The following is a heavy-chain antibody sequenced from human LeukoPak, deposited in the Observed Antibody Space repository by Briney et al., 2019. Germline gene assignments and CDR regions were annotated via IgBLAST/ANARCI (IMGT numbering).Heavy chain of an antibody. V-gene: IGHV4-39*01. D-gene: IGHD3-3*01. Sequence: SETLSLTCTVSGGSISSSSYYWGWIRQPPGKGLEWIGSIYYSGSTYYNLSLKSRVTISVDTSKNQFSLKLSSVTAADTAVYYCARHGAITIFGEDPFDYWGQGTLVTVSS. CDR3: ARHGAITIFGEDPFDY. CDR2: IYYSGST. CDR1: GGSISSSSYY. J-gene: IGHJ4*02.